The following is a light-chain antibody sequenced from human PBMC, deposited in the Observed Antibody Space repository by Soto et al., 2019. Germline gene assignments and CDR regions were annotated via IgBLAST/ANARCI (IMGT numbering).Light chain of an antibody. CDR3: HQRQSWPRT. CDR2: QTS. J-gene: IGKJ1*01. CDR1: QYINTR. V-gene: IGKV3-11*01. Sequence: IVLTQSPATLSLFPGDRVTLSCRASQYINTRLAWYQHRPGQAPRLLIYQTSIRAAGIPARFSASGSGTDFTLTISDVQPEDVALYYCHQRQSWPRTFGQGTKVDIK.